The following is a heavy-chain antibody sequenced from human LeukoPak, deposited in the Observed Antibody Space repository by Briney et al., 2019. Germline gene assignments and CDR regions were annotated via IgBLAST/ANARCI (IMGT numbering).Heavy chain of an antibody. CDR2: IYYSGNT. CDR3: ARILPRITGTTRGLNAFDI. Sequence: SQTLSLTCTVSNGSINSGSFNNGNYYWSWIRQLPQKGLEWIGYIYYSGNTYYNPSLESRVTMSVDTSKNQFSLRLSAVTAADTAVYYCARILPRITGTTRGLNAFDIWGQGTMVTVSS. CDR1: NGSINSGSFNNGNYY. D-gene: IGHD1-7*01. V-gene: IGHV4-31*03. J-gene: IGHJ3*02.